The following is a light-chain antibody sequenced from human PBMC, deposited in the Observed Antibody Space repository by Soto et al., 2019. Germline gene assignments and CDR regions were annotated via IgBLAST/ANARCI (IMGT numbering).Light chain of an antibody. J-gene: IGKJ2*01. Sequence: DIQMIQSPSSLSASVGDRVSITCRASERVGTYLNWYQQTPGKAPKLLIYAASNLQSGVPSRFSGSEYGTDFNLTISSVQPEDFATYYCQQTYTVPDNFGQGTRLESK. V-gene: IGKV1-39*01. CDR1: ERVGTY. CDR3: QQTYTVPDN. CDR2: AAS.